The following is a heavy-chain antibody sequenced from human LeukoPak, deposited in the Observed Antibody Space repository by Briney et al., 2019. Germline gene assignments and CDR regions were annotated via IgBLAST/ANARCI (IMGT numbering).Heavy chain of an antibody. D-gene: IGHD3-22*01. CDR1: GGSISNYY. J-gene: IGHJ4*02. CDR2: IYASGST. CDR3: ARDVGYYDSSAFDS. V-gene: IGHV4-4*07. Sequence: PSETLSLTCTVSGGSISNYYFNWIRQPAGKGLEWIGRIYASGSTNYNPSLKSRVTMSVDTSKNQFSLKLNFVTAADTAVYYCARDVGYYDSSAFDSWGQGTLVTVSS.